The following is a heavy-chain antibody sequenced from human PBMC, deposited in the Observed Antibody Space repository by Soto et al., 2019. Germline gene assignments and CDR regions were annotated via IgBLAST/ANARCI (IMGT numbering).Heavy chain of an antibody. CDR2: ISSSSSYI. D-gene: IGHD1-7*01. CDR1: GFTFSSYS. V-gene: IGHV3-21*01. Sequence: GGSLRLSCAASGFTFSSYSMNWVRQAPGKGLEWVSSISSSSSYIYYADSVKGRFTISRDNAKNSLYLQMNSLRAEDTAVYYCARDTTAGTGTTGGYYYGMYVCGQGTTVTVSS. CDR3: ARDTTAGTGTTGGYYYGMYV. J-gene: IGHJ6*02.